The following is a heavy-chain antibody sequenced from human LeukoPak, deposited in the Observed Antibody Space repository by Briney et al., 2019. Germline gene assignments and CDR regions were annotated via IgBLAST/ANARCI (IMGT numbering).Heavy chain of an antibody. CDR2: IYYSGST. CDR1: GGSISSGGYY. CDR3: ARGAYYDSSGYFDY. D-gene: IGHD3-22*01. V-gene: IGHV4-31*03. J-gene: IGHJ4*02. Sequence: SETLSLTCTVSGGSISSGGYYWSWIRQHPGKGLEWIGYIYYSGSTYYNPSLKSRVTISVDTSKNQFSLKLSSVTAADTAVYYCARGAYYDSSGYFDYWGQGTLVTVSS.